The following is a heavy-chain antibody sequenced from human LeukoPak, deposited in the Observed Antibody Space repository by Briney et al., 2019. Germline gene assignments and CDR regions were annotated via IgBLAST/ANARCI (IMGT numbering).Heavy chain of an antibody. CDR3: ARGSGTYYVYNWFHP. V-gene: IGHV4-39*07. D-gene: IGHD3-10*01. CDR1: GGSISSNSYY. Sequence: SGTLSLTCTVSGGSISSNSYYWGWIRQPPGKGLEWVGSIRYSGSTYYNPSLKSRVAISVDTSKNQFSLRLNSVTAADTAMYYCARGSGTYYVYNWFHPWGQGTLVTVSS. J-gene: IGHJ5*02. CDR2: IRYSGST.